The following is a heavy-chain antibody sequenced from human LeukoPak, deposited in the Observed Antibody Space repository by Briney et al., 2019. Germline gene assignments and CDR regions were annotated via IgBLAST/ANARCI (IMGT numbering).Heavy chain of an antibody. CDR2: ISSNGCIS. V-gene: IGHV3-64D*06. CDR1: GFTFSSYA. Sequence: PGGSLRLSCSASGFTFSSYAMHWVRQAPGKGVEYVSDISSNGCISYYASSVNGTFPISRDNSNNPLYLQMSTLRAEDTAVYYCVKRASYCSSTSCHNWFDPWGQGTLVTVSS. J-gene: IGHJ5*02. D-gene: IGHD2-2*01. CDR3: VKRASYCSSTSCHNWFDP.